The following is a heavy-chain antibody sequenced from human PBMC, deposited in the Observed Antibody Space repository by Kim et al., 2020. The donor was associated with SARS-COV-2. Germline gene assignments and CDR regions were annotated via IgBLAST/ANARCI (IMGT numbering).Heavy chain of an antibody. J-gene: IGHJ4*02. Sequence: ASVKVSCKASGYTFTGYYMHWVRQAPGQGLEWMGWINPDSGGTNYAQKFQGRVTMLRDTAISAAYMELSRLRSDDTAVYFCAVVLTTEGSFGYWGQGTLVTVSS. CDR2: INPDSGGT. CDR3: AVVLTTEGSFGY. D-gene: IGHD2-2*01. CDR1: GYTFTGYY. V-gene: IGHV1-2*02.